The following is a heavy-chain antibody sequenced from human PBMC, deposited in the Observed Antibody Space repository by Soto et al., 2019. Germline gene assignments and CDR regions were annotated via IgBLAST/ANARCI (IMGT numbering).Heavy chain of an antibody. D-gene: IGHD1-26*01. J-gene: IGHJ5*02. Sequence: QVQLVQSGAEVKKPGASVKVSCKASGYTFTSYDINWVRQATGQGLEWMGWMNPNSGNTGYAQKFQGRVTMTKNTAISTAYMDLSSLRSEDTAVYYCARGRGIVGATLPWNWFDPWGQGTLVTVSS. CDR3: ARGRGIVGATLPWNWFDP. V-gene: IGHV1-8*01. CDR1: GYTFTSYD. CDR2: MNPNSGNT.